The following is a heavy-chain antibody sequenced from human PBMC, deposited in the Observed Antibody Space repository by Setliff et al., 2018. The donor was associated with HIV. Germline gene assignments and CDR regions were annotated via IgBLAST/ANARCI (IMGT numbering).Heavy chain of an antibody. Sequence: SETLSLTCTVSGASVSDNFWNWIRQSPGKGLEWIGYIYYSGSTNYNPSLEGRVSISIDTSKNQFSLRLSSVTAADTAVYYCARGHTWNYYGGDYFDYWGQGSLVTVSS. CDR3: ARGHTWNYYGGDYFDY. CDR2: IYYSGST. D-gene: IGHD1-7*01. CDR1: GASVSDNF. V-gene: IGHV4-59*02. J-gene: IGHJ4*02.